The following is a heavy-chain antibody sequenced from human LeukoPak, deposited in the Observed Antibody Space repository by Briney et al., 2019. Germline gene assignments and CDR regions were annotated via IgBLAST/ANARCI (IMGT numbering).Heavy chain of an antibody. CDR3: ARHLITAAGISHYYYYMDV. CDR1: GYRFTSYW. CDR2: IYPGDSDT. Sequence: GESLKISCKGSGYRFTSYWIGWVRHMPGKGLEWLGIIYPGDSDTRYSPSFQGQVTISADKSISTAYLQWSSLKASDTAMYYCARHLITAAGISHYYYYMDVWGKGTTVTVSS. V-gene: IGHV5-51*01. J-gene: IGHJ6*03. D-gene: IGHD6-13*01.